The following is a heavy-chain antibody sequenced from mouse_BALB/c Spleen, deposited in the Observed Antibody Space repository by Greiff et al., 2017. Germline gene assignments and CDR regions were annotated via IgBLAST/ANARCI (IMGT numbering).Heavy chain of an antibody. V-gene: IGHV1S41*01. J-gene: IGHJ2*01. CDR2: IAPGSGST. Sequence: DLVKPGASVKLSCKASGYTFTSYWINWIKQRPGQGLEWIGRIAPGSGSTYYNEMFKGKATLTVDTSSSTAYIQLSSLSSEDSAVYFCASLLEGVWYFDYWGQGTTLTVSS. D-gene: IGHD2-14*01. CDR1: GYTFTSYW. CDR3: ASLLEGVWYFDY.